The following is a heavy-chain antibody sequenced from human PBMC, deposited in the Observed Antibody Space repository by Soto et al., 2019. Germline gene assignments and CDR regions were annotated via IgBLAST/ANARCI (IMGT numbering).Heavy chain of an antibody. CDR3: GRDGALGDTAVVDS. V-gene: IGHV3-33*01. CDR2: IWYDGSNK. Sequence: QVQLVESGGGVVQPGKSLRLSCAASGFTFSTYGMHWVRQAPGKGLEWVAVIWYDGSNKYHGDSLKGRFTISRDNSKNTLYLQTNNLRAEDTAVYHCGRDGALGDTAVVDSWGQGTLVTVSS. D-gene: IGHD5-18*01. CDR1: GFTFSTYG. J-gene: IGHJ4*02.